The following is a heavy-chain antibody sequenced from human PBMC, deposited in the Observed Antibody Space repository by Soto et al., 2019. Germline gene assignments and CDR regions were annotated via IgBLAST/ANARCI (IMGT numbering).Heavy chain of an antibody. D-gene: IGHD4-17*01. V-gene: IGHV3-53*02. CDR3: ARVGPLYGDYEHSFDY. Sequence: EVQLVETGGGLIQPGGSLRLSCAASGFTVSSNYMSWVRQAPGKGLEWVSVIYSGGSTYYEDSVKGRITIPRDNSKNTLYLQMNSLRAEDTAVYYCARVGPLYGDYEHSFDYWGQGTLVTVSS. CDR2: IYSGGST. CDR1: GFTVSSNY. J-gene: IGHJ4*02.